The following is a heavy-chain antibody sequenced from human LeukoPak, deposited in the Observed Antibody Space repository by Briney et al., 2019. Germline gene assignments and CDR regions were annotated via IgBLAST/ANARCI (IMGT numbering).Heavy chain of an antibody. CDR3: ARHEAPGLYYDSSGYFGY. V-gene: IGHV4-39*01. J-gene: IGHJ4*02. CDR2: IYYSGST. D-gene: IGHD3-22*01. Sequence: SETLSLTCTVSGGSISSSSYYWGWIRQPPGKGLEWIGSIYYSGSTYYNPSLKSRVTISVDTSKNQFSLKLSSVTAADTAVYYCARHEAPGLYYDSSGYFGYWGQGTLVTVSS. CDR1: GGSISSSSYY.